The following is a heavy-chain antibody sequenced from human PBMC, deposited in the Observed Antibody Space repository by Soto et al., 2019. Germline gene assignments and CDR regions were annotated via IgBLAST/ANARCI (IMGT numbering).Heavy chain of an antibody. CDR3: ARGPSGDKVDY. CDR2: ISAYNGNT. V-gene: IGHV1-18*01. CDR1: GYTFTSHG. D-gene: IGHD7-27*01. J-gene: IGHJ4*02. Sequence: ASVKVSCKASGYTFTSHGISWLRQAPGQGLEWMGWISAYNGNTNYAQKLQGRVTISVDTSKNQFSLQLSSVSAADTAVYYCARGPSGDKVDYWGQGTLVTVSS.